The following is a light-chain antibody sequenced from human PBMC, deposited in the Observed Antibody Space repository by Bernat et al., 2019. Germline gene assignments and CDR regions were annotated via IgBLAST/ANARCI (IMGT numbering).Light chain of an antibody. Sequence: DIQMTQSPSSLSASVGDRVTITCRASQSISNYVNWYQKKPGKVPKLLIYAASSLQSGVPSRFSGSGSGTDFTLTISSLKPEDFAAYYCQHSSRAPFTFGGGTKVEIK. CDR3: QHSSRAPFT. V-gene: IGKV1-39*01. CDR1: QSISNY. CDR2: AAS. J-gene: IGKJ4*01.